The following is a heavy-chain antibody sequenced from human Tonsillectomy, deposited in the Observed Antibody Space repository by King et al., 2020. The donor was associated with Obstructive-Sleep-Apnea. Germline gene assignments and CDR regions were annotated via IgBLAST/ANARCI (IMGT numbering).Heavy chain of an antibody. D-gene: IGHD6-13*01. V-gene: IGHV4-59*08. J-gene: IGHJ6*02. CDR1: GGSISSYY. Sequence: VQLQESGPGLVKPSETLSLTCTVSGGSISSYYWSWIRQPPGKGLEWVGYIYYSGSTNYNPSPKSRVTISVDTSKNQFSLKLSSVTAADTAVYYCARGSWSSGWVDVWGQGTTVTVSS. CDR2: IYYSGST. CDR3: ARGSWSSGWVDV.